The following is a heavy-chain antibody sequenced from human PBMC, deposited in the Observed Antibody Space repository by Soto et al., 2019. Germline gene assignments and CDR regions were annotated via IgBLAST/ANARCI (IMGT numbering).Heavy chain of an antibody. J-gene: IGHJ5*02. V-gene: IGHV1-69*13. CDR2: IIPIFGTA. D-gene: IGHD3-22*01. CDR1: GGTFSSSA. Sequence: SVKVSCKASGGTFSSSAISWVRQDPGQGLEWMGGIIPIFGTANYAQKFQGRVTITADESTSTAYMELSSLRSEDTAVYYCARDLYYYDSSGYYYGYNWFDPWGQGTLVTVSS. CDR3: ARDLYYYDSSGYYYGYNWFDP.